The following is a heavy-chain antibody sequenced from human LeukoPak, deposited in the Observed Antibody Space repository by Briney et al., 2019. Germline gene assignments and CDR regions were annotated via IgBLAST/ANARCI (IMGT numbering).Heavy chain of an antibody. J-gene: IGHJ4*02. CDR3: AKAGVTSPFDY. V-gene: IGHV3-15*01. D-gene: IGHD2-21*02. Sequence: KAGGSLRLXCVVSALTFSDDWMTWVRQAPGKGLEWVCRIKTTSDGGTTDYATPVRGRFTISRDDSKNTVYLQMNSLKTVDTAVYYCAKAGVTSPFDYWGPGTLVTVSS. CDR1: ALTFSDDW. CDR2: IKTTSDGGTT.